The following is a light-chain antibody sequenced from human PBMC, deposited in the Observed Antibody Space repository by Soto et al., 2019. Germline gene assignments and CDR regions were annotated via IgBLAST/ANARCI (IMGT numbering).Light chain of an antibody. Sequence: EIVLTPSPATLSLSPGERATLSCRASQSVSSYLAWYQQKPGQAPRLLIYGASTRATGIPARFSGSGSGTDFTLTISRLEPEDFAVYYCQQYGSSGTFGQGTKVDIK. V-gene: IGKV3-20*01. J-gene: IGKJ1*01. CDR3: QQYGSSGT. CDR1: QSVSSY. CDR2: GAS.